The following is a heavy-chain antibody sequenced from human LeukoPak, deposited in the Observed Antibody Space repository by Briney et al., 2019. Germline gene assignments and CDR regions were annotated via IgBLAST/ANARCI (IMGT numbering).Heavy chain of an antibody. Sequence: GGSLRLSCAASGFTFSSYSMNWVRQAPGKGLEWVSSISSSSSYIYYADSVKGRFTISRDNAKNSLYLQMNGLRAEDTAVYYCARDRNYYYMDVWGKGTTVTVSS. CDR1: GFTFSSYS. CDR2: ISSSSSYI. CDR3: ARDRNYYYMDV. J-gene: IGHJ6*03. V-gene: IGHV3-21*01.